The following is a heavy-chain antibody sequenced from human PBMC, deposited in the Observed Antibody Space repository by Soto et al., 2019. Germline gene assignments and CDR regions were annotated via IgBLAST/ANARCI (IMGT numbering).Heavy chain of an antibody. J-gene: IGHJ6*02. V-gene: IGHV1-18*04. CDR3: ARDLMGVAVSHYHYYAMDV. D-gene: IGHD6-19*01. CDR2: ITTYNGNT. Sequence: ASVKVSCKANGYTFSTYGISWVRQAPGQGLEWMGWITTYNGNTNYAQNFQGRVTMTTDTSTDTAYMELRSLRSDDTAVFYCARDLMGVAVSHYHYYAMDVWGQGTTVTVSS. CDR1: GYTFSTYG.